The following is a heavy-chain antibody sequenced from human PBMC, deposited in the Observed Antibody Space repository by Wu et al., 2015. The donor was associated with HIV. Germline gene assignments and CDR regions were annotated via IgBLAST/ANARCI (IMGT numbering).Heavy chain of an antibody. D-gene: IGHD4-17*01. J-gene: IGHJ4*02. Sequence: QVQLAQSGSEVRKPESSVIISCKTSGGNFNNYAINWVRQAPGQGLEWVGGIIPIFPIADYAQKFEGRVTITADESTNTAYMEMRRLTSEDTAVYYCASYGDLDYWGQGTLVTVSS. CDR3: ASYGDLDY. CDR1: GGNFNNYA. V-gene: IGHV1-69*12. CDR2: IIPIFPIA.